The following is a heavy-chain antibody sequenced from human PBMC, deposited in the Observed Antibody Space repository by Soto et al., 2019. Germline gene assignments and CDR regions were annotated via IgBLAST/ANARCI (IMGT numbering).Heavy chain of an antibody. V-gene: IGHV4-34*01. J-gene: IGHJ6*02. D-gene: IGHD3-16*02. CDR2: INHSGST. CDR1: GGSFSGYY. CDR3: ARGYDYVWGSYRPLYYYYGMDV. Sequence: TSETLSLTCAVYGGSFSGYYWSWIRQPPGKGLEWIGEINHSGSTNYNPSLKSRVTISVDTSKNQFSLKLSSVTAADTAVYYCARGYDYVWGSYRPLYYYYGMDVWGQGTTVTVSS.